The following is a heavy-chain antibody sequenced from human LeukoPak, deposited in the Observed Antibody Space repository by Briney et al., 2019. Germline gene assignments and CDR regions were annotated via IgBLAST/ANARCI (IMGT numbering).Heavy chain of an antibody. Sequence: SETLSLACTVSGGSISSGGYYWSWIRQPPGKGLEWIGYIYHSGSTYYNPSLKSRVTISVDRSKNQFSLKLSSVTAADTAVYYCARMGQRLHVDFWSGYPNFDYWGQGTLVTVSS. CDR3: ARMGQRLHVDFWSGYPNFDY. D-gene: IGHD3-3*01. CDR1: GGSISSGGYY. CDR2: IYHSGST. V-gene: IGHV4-30-2*01. J-gene: IGHJ4*02.